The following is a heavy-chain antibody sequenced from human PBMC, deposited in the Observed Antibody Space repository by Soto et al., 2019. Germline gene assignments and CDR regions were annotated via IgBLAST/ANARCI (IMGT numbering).Heavy chain of an antibody. D-gene: IGHD3-22*01. CDR1: GGSISSGGYY. CDR2: IYYSGST. Sequence: QVQLQESGPGLVKPSQTLSLTCTVSGGSISSGGYYWSWIRQHPGKGLEWIGYIYYSGSTYYNPSIKSRVTISVYTSKNQFSLKLSSVTAADTAVYYCARGDSGDYDSSGYYSYWGQGTLVTVSS. CDR3: ARGDSGDYDSSGYYSY. V-gene: IGHV4-31*03. J-gene: IGHJ4*02.